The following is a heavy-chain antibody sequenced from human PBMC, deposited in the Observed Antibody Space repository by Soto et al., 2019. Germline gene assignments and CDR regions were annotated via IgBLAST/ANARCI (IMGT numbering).Heavy chain of an antibody. CDR2: INHSGST. V-gene: IGHV4-34*01. CDR1: GGFFSGYY. CDR3: ASMSDFWSGYPSWFDP. J-gene: IGHJ5*02. D-gene: IGHD3-3*01. Sequence: SETLSLTCAVYGGFFSGYYWSWIRQPPGKGLEWIGEINHSGSTNYNPSLKSRVTISVDTSKNQFSLKLSSVTAADTAVYYCASMSDFWSGYPSWFDPWGQGTLVTVSS.